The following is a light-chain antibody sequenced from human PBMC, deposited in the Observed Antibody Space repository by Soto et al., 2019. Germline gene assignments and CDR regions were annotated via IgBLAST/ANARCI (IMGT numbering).Light chain of an antibody. V-gene: IGKV1-5*03. CDR3: QQYDDYSST. J-gene: IGKJ2*01. CDR1: QTINHW. CDR2: EAS. Sequence: DIQMTQSPSTLSASVGDRVTITCRASQTINHWLAWYQQKPGKAPKLLIFEASNLLSGVPSRFSGSGSGTEFTLTISSLQPDDFATYYCQQYDDYSSTFGQGTKVEIK.